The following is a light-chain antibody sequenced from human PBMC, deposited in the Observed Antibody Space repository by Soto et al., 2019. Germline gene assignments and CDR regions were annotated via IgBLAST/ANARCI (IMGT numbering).Light chain of an antibody. CDR1: SSNIGNNA. CDR2: YDN. V-gene: IGLV1-36*01. CDR3: AAWDDSLKGRI. J-gene: IGLJ2*01. Sequence: QSVLTQPPSVSEAPGQRVTISCSGSSSNIGNNAVNWYQQLPGKAPELLIFYDNLLPSGVSDRFSGSKSGTLASLAISGLQSEDEADYYCAAWDDSLKGRIFGGGTKVTVL.